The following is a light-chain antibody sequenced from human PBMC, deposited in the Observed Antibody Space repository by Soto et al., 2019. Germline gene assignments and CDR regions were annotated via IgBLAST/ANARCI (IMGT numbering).Light chain of an antibody. CDR2: GAS. J-gene: IGKJ5*01. V-gene: IGKV3-15*01. CDR3: QQYNNWPIS. Sequence: EIVMTQSPATLSVSPGERATLSCRANQNNIRNLAWYQQKPGQAPRLLIYGASTRATGVLARFSGSGSGTEFTLTISSLQSEDFEVYYCQQYNNWPISFGQGTRLEIK. CDR1: QNNIRN.